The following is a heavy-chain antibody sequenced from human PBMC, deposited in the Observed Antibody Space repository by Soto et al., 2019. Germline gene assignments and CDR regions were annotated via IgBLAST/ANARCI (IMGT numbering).Heavy chain of an antibody. D-gene: IGHD6-13*01. CDR2: IWYDGSNK. CDR3: ARVIAAAGSFDY. J-gene: IGHJ4*02. V-gene: IGHV3-33*01. CDR1: GFTFSSYG. Sequence: SLRLSCAASGFTFSSYGMHWVRQAPGKGLEWVAVIWYDGSNKYYADSVKGRFTISRDNSKNTLYLQMNSLRAEDTAVYYCARVIAAAGSFDYWGQGTLVTVSS.